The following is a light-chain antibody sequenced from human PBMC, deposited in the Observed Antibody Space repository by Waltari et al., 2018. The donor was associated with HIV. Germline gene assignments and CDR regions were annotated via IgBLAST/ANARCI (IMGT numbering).Light chain of an antibody. CDR2: DTS. J-gene: IGLJ2*01. V-gene: IGLV7-46*01. CDR1: IGAVTTSHY. CDR3: LLYYSGARV. Sequence: QAVVTHEPSLTVSPGGTVTLTCGSSIGAVTTSHYPYWFHQKPGQAPRTLIYDTSYKHSWTPARFSGSLLGGKAALTLSGAQPEDEADYYCLLYYSGARVFGGGTRLTVL.